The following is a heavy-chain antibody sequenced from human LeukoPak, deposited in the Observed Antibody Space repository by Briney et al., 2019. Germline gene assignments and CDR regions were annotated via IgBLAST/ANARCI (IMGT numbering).Heavy chain of an antibody. CDR1: GGSFSGYY. D-gene: IGHD5-18*01. Sequence: PSETLSLTCAVYGGSFSGYYWSWIRQPPGKGLEWIGEINHSGSTNYNPSLKSRVTISVDTSKNQFSLKLSSVTAADTAVYYCARAMEWIQLLYGGYYFDYWGQGTLVTVSS. CDR3: ARAMEWIQLLYGGYYFDY. J-gene: IGHJ4*02. CDR2: INHSGST. V-gene: IGHV4-34*01.